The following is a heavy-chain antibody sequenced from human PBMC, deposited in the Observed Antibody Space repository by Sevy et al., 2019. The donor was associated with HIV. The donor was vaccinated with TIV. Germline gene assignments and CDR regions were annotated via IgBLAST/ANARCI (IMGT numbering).Heavy chain of an antibody. CDR2: IKSKTDGGTT. D-gene: IGHD3-10*01. V-gene: IGHV3-15*07. Sequence: GGYLRLSCAASGFTFSNARMNWVRQAPGKGLEWVGRIKSKTDGGTTDYAAPVKGRFTRSRDDSKITLFLQMNSLKTEDTAVYYCTTDLAVLLWFRQLFEFDYWGQGTLVTVSS. CDR3: TTDLAVLLWFRQLFEFDY. CDR1: GFTFSNAR. J-gene: IGHJ4*02.